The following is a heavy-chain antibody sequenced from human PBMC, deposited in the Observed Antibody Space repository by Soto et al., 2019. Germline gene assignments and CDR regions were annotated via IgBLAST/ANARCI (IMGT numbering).Heavy chain of an antibody. CDR1: GFTFSSYA. D-gene: IGHD6-13*01. CDR2: ISGSGGST. J-gene: IGHJ4*02. Sequence: GGSLRLSCAASGFTFSSYAMSWVRQAPGKGLEWVSAISGSGGSTYYADSVKGRFTISRDNSKNTLYLQMNSLRAEDTAVYYCAKTRPVYSSKGYYFDYWGQGTLVTVPS. CDR3: AKTRPVYSSKGYYFDY. V-gene: IGHV3-23*01.